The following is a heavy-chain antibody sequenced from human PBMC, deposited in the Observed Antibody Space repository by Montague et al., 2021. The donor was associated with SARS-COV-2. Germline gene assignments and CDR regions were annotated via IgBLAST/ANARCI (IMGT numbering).Heavy chain of an antibody. D-gene: IGHD3-10*01. CDR2: IINSGSST. V-gene: IGHV3-48*03. Sequence: SLSLSCAASGFTFSSYEMNWVRQAPGKGLEWISQIINSGSSTYYADSVKGRFTISRDNAKNSLYLQMNSLRAEDTAVYYCATYYYNSDHVRSAWGQGTLVTVSS. CDR1: GFTFSSYE. CDR3: ATYYYNSDHVRSA. J-gene: IGHJ5*02.